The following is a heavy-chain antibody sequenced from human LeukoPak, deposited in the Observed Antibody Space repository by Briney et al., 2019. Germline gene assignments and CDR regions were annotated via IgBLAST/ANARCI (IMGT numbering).Heavy chain of an antibody. J-gene: IGHJ4*02. CDR1: GFTFSSYE. CDR3: AKDPDTAMVFPYYFDY. CDR2: ISSSGSTI. V-gene: IGHV3-48*03. D-gene: IGHD5-18*01. Sequence: GGSLRLSCAASGFTFSSYEMNWVRQAPGKGLEWVSYISSSGSTIYYADSVKGRFTISRDNSKNTLYLQMNSLRAEDTAVYYCAKDPDTAMVFPYYFDYWGQGTLVTVSS.